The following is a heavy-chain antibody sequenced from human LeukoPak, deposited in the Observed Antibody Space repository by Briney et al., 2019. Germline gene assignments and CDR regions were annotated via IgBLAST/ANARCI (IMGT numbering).Heavy chain of an antibody. D-gene: IGHD5-18*01. CDR1: GFTFSSYS. J-gene: IGHJ4*02. CDR2: IGSSSSYI. CDR3: AASTKHTAMVDY. Sequence: GGSLGLSCAASGFTFSSYSMNWVRQAPGKGLEWVSSIGSSSSYIYYADSVKGRFTISRDNAKNSLHLQMNSLRAEDTAVYYCAASTKHTAMVDYWGQGTLVTVSS. V-gene: IGHV3-21*01.